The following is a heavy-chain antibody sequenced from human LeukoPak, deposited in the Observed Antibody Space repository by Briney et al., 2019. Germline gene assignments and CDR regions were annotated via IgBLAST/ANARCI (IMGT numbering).Heavy chain of an antibody. Sequence: PGGSLRLSCAASGFTFSSYGMHWVRQAPGKGLEWVAVIWYDGSDKNYADFVRGRFTISRDNSKSTLYLQMNSLRAEDTAVYYCATVRRGSSGWYADVWGQGTTVTVSS. CDR1: GFTFSSYG. V-gene: IGHV3-33*01. D-gene: IGHD6-19*01. CDR3: ATVRRGSSGWYADV. J-gene: IGHJ6*02. CDR2: IWYDGSDK.